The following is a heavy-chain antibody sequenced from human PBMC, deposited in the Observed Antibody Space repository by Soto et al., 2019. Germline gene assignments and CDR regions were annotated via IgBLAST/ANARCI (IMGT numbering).Heavy chain of an antibody. CDR1: GGTFSSYA. D-gene: IGHD5-12*01. V-gene: IGHV1-69*06. Sequence: AASVKVSCKASGGTFSSYAISWVRQAPGQGLEWMGGIIPIFGTANYAQKFQGRVTITADKSTSTAYMELSSLRSEETAVYYCARDRYARGYSGYELYYYYYGMDVLGQGTTVTVSS. J-gene: IGHJ6*02. CDR3: ARDRYARGYSGYELYYYYYGMDV. CDR2: IIPIFGTA.